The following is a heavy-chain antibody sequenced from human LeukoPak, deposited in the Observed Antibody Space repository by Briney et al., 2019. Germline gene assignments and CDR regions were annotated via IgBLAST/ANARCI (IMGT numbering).Heavy chain of an antibody. Sequence: ASVNVSCKASGYTFTGYYIHWVRQAPGQGLEWMGWINPNSGATNYAQKFQGRVTIDSDTSISTAYMELSRLTSDDTAVYYCARVTGGLWFGESSTFDYWGQGTLLTVSS. CDR1: GYTFTGYY. J-gene: IGHJ4*02. V-gene: IGHV1-2*02. CDR3: ARVTGGLWFGESSTFDY. D-gene: IGHD3-10*01. CDR2: INPNSGAT.